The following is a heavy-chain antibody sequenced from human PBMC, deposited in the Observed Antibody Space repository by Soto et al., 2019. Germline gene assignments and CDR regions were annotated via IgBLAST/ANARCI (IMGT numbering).Heavy chain of an antibody. V-gene: IGHV1-8*01. CDR2: MNPNSGNT. Sequence: ASVKVSCKASGYTFTSYDINWVRQATGQGLEWMGWMNPNSGNTGYAQKFQGRVTMTRNTSITTAYMELSSLRSEDTAVYYCGKEKKRQGIYVWSQGTTVSVSS. J-gene: IGHJ6*02. CDR3: GKEKKRQGIYV. CDR1: GYTFTSYD.